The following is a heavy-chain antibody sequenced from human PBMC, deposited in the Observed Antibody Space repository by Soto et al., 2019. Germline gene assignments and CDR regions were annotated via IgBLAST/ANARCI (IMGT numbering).Heavy chain of an antibody. J-gene: IGHJ6*03. CDR2: INSDGSST. Sequence: GGSLRLSCAASGFTFSSYWMHWVRQAPGKGLVWVSRINSDGSSTSYADSVKGRFTISRDNAKNTLYLQMNSLRAEDTAVYYCEKVFYSSGWYPLVPYSGWDVGGKGTRVTVPS. D-gene: IGHD6-13*01. CDR3: EKVFYSSGWYPLVPYSGWDV. CDR1: GFTFSSYW. V-gene: IGHV3-74*01.